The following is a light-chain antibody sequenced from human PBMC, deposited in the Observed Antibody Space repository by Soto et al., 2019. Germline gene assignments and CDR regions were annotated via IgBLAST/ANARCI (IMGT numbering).Light chain of an antibody. CDR3: QHYNSYSEA. J-gene: IGKJ1*01. CDR1: QTISSW. Sequence: DIHMTKSPSTLSVSVVDVVSASVLASQTISSWLAWYQQKPGKAPKLLIYKASTLKSGVPSRFSGSGSGTGFTLTISSLQPDDFATYYCQHYNSYSEAFGQGTKVDIK. V-gene: IGKV1-5*03. CDR2: KAS.